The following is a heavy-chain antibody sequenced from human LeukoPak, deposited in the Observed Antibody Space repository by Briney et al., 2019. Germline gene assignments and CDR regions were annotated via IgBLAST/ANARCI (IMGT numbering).Heavy chain of an antibody. CDR1: GFTFSSYS. V-gene: IGHV3-21*01. CDR2: ISSSSSYI. Sequence: GGSLRLSCAASGFTFSSYSMNWVRQAPGKGLEWVSSISSSSSYIYYADSVKGRFTISRDNAKNSLYLQMNSLRAEDTAVYYCARGGSSGKDFDYWGQGTQVTVSS. J-gene: IGHJ4*02. CDR3: ARGGSSGKDFDY. D-gene: IGHD5-12*01.